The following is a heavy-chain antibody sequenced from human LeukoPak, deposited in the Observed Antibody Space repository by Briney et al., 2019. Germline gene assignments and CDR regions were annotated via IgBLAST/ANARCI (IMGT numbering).Heavy chain of an antibody. CDR2: IRYDGSNK. V-gene: IGHV3-30*02. CDR3: AKDHLYYFDY. Sequence: PGGSLRLSXAASGFTFSSYGMHWVRQAPGKGLEWVAFIRYDGSNKYYADSVKGRFTISRDNSKNTLYLQMNSLRAEDTAVYYCAKDHLYYFDYWGQGTLVTVSS. CDR1: GFTFSSYG. J-gene: IGHJ4*02.